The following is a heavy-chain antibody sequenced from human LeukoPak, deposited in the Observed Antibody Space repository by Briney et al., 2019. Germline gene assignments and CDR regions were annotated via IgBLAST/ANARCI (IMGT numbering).Heavy chain of an antibody. V-gene: IGHV4-59*08. J-gene: IGHJ4*02. CDR3: ARQTYYNNRLLLDY. Sequence: SETLSLTCTVSGVSISSYFWSWVRQSPENGLEWIGYIYHTGGTSYNPSLKSRVSISVDTSKNQFSLKLISVTAADTAVYYCARQTYYNNRLLLDYWGQGNLVTVSS. D-gene: IGHD3-22*01. CDR1: GVSISSYF. CDR2: IYHTGGT.